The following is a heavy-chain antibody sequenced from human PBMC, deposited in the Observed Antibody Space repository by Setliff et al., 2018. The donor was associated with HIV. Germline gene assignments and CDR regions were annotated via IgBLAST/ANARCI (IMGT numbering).Heavy chain of an antibody. Sequence: GASVKVSCKASGYTFTSYGISWVRQAPGQGLEWMGWISGYNGNTEYAQKFQGRVTMTTDTSTTIAYMELGSLRSDDTAVYYCARGHSSSWTGWFDPWGQGTLVTVSS. J-gene: IGHJ5*02. D-gene: IGHD6-13*01. CDR2: ISGYNGNT. CDR3: ARGHSSSWTGWFDP. CDR1: GYTFTSYG. V-gene: IGHV1-18*01.